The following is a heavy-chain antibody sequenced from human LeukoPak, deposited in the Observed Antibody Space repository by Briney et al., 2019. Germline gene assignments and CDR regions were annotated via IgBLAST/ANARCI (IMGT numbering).Heavy chain of an antibody. V-gene: IGHV3-23*01. CDR1: GFTFSSYA. CDR2: VRVNGRST. J-gene: IGHJ4*02. D-gene: IGHD2-21*01. CDR3: AKPGEPSNYFFDY. Sequence: GGSLRLSCAASGFTFSSYAMHWVRQAPGKGLEWVSTVRVNGRSTYYADSVKGRFTISRDDSKNTLYLQMNSLRAEDTALYYCAKPGEPSNYFFDYWGQGALVTVSS.